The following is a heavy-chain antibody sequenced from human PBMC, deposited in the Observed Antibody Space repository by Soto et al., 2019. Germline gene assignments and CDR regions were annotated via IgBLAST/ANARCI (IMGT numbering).Heavy chain of an antibody. CDR3: ARDSGSYFSRFDY. Sequence: SVNVSCTAAGGTFSSYAISWVRQATGQGLEWMGGIIPIFGTANYAQKFQGRVTITADKSTSTAYMELSSLRSEDTAVYYCARDSGSYFSRFDYWGQGTLVTVS. V-gene: IGHV1-69*06. CDR2: IIPIFGTA. D-gene: IGHD1-26*01. CDR1: GGTFSSYA. J-gene: IGHJ4*02.